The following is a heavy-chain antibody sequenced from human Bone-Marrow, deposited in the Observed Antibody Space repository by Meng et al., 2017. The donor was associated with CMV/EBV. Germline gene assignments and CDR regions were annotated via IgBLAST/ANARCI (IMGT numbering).Heavy chain of an antibody. J-gene: IGHJ4*02. CDR1: GFTVSSNY. Sequence: GGSLRLSCAASGFTVSSNYMSWVRQAPGKGLEWVSSISSSSSYIYYADSVKGRFTISRDNAKNSLYLQMNSLRAEDTAVYYCARGYYDFPPEYWGQGTLVTVSS. CDR2: ISSSSSYI. D-gene: IGHD3-3*01. V-gene: IGHV3-21*01. CDR3: ARGYYDFPPEY.